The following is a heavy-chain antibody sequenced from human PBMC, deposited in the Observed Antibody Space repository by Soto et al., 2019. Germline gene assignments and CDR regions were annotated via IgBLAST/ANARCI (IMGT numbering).Heavy chain of an antibody. V-gene: IGHV3-23*01. CDR3: AEDRIAAPCFDY. CDR2: ISGSGGST. CDR1: GFTFSSYA. J-gene: IGHJ4*02. D-gene: IGHD6-6*01. Sequence: QAGGSLRLSCAASGFTFSSYAMSWVRQAPGKGLEWVSAISGSGGSTYYADSVKGRFTISRDNSKNTLYLQMNSLRAEDTAVYYCAEDRIAAPCFDYWGQGTLVTVSS.